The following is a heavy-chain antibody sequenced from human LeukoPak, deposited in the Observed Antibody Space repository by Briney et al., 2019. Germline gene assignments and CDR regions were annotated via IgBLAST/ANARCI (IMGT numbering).Heavy chain of an antibody. CDR2: FSGSGGST. CDR3: AKSQRGYYPRRTYYYMDV. V-gene: IGHV3-23*01. Sequence: SGGSLRLSCATSGFSFSSYAMSWVRQAPGKGLEWVSGFSGSGGSTYYADSVKGRFTISRDNSKNTLYLQMNSLRVEDTAVYYCAKSQRGYYPRRTYYYMDVWGKGTTVTVSS. J-gene: IGHJ6*03. CDR1: GFSFSSYA. D-gene: IGHD1-26*01.